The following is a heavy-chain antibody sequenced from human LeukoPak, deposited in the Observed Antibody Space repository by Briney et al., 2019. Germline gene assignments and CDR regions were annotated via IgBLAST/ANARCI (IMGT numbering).Heavy chain of an antibody. CDR1: GYSFTSYW. J-gene: IGHJ3*02. V-gene: IGHV5-51*01. D-gene: IGHD5-24*01. Sequence: GESLKISCKGSGYSFTSYWIGWVRQMPGKGLEWMGIIYPGDSDTRYSPSFQGQVTISADKSISTAYLQWSSLKASDAAMYYCARHRRAGGRRDGYIRARTTHRDAFDIWGQGTMVTVSS. CDR3: ARHRRAGGRRDGYIRARTTHRDAFDI. CDR2: IYPGDSDT.